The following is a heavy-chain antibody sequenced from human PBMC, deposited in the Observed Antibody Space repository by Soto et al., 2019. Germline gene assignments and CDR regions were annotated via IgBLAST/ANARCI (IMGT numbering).Heavy chain of an antibody. V-gene: IGHV4-39*01. D-gene: IGHD6-19*01. CDR2: IYYSGST. CDR1: SGSINSSSYF. J-gene: IGHJ5*02. CDR3: ARHYSSGSRNWFDP. Sequence: PSETLSLTCSVSSGSINSSSYFWCWVRQPPGKGLEWIGSIYYSGSTYYNPSLRSRVTISVDTSKNQFSLKLSSVTAADTAVFYCARHYSSGSRNWFDPWGQGTLVTVSS.